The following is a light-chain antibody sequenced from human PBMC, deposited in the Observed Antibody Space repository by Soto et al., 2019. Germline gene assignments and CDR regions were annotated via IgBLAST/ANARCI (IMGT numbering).Light chain of an antibody. CDR3: QKYNIAPRT. J-gene: IGKJ1*01. CDR1: QGISND. CDR2: DAS. V-gene: IGKV1-27*01. Sequence: DIQMTQSPSSLSASVGDRVTITCRASQGISNDLAWYQQKPGKVPKLLIYDASTVHSGVPSRFSGRGSGTEFTLTISSLQPEDVATYYCQKYNIAPRTFGQGTKVEIK.